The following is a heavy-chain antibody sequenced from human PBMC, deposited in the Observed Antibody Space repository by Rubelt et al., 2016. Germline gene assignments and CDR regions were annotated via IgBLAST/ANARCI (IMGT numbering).Heavy chain of an antibody. Sequence: QLQLQESGPGLVKPSETLSLTCTVSGGSISSSSYYWGWIRQPPGKGLEWIGSIYYSGSTYYNPSRKGRVTLSVDTSKNQFSLMLGSVTAADTAVYYCARRLYYDSWSGPGYWGQGTLVTVSS. J-gene: IGHJ4*02. CDR2: IYYSGST. CDR3: ARRLYYDSWSGPGY. V-gene: IGHV4-39*01. D-gene: IGHD3-3*01. CDR1: GGSISSSSYY.